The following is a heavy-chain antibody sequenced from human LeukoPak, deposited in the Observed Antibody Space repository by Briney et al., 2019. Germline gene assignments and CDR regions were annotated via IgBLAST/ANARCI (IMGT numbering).Heavy chain of an antibody. CDR2: INHSGST. CDR1: GGSFSGYY. D-gene: IGHD2-15*01. Sequence: SETLSLTCAVHGGSFSGYYWSWIRQPPGKGLEWIGEINHSGSTNYNPSLKSRVTISVDTSKNQFSLKLSSVTAADTAVYYCARGDIVVVVAARHLSNWFDPWGQGTLVTVSS. J-gene: IGHJ5*02. CDR3: ARGDIVVVVAARHLSNWFDP. V-gene: IGHV4-34*01.